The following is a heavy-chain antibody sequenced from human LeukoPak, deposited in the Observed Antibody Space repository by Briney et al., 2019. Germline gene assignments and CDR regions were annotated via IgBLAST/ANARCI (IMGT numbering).Heavy chain of an antibody. V-gene: IGHV1-69*04. D-gene: IGHD6-13*01. CDR1: GYTFTSYG. Sequence: ASVKVSCKASGYTFTSYGISWVRQAPGQGLEWMGRIIPILGIANYAQKFQGRVTITADKSTSTAYMELSSLRSEDTAVYYCAREAGIAAAGTYLRYFDYWGQGTLVTVSS. J-gene: IGHJ4*02. CDR2: IIPILGIA. CDR3: AREAGIAAAGTYLRYFDY.